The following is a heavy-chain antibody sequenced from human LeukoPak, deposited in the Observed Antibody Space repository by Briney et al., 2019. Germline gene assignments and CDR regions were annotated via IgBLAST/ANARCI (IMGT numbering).Heavy chain of an antibody. CDR2: ISYDGSNK. Sequence: GGSLRLSCAASGFTFSSYAMHWVRQAPGKGLEWVTVISYDGSNKYYADSVKGRFTISRDNSKNTVYLQMNSLRAEDTAVYYCATHRDSSYDYRSGSDRHAAIDMWGQGTMVSVSS. CDR1: GFTFSSYA. V-gene: IGHV3-30*04. CDR3: ATHRDSSYDYRSGSDRHAAIDM. J-gene: IGHJ3*02. D-gene: IGHD3-10*01.